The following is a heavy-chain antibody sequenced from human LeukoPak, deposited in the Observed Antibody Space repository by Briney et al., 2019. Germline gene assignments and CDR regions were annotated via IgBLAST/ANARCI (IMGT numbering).Heavy chain of an antibody. CDR1: GFTFSGSA. Sequence: GGSLRLCCAASGFTFSGSAMHWVRQASGKGLEWVGRIRSKANSYATAYAASVKGRFTISRDDSKNTAYLQMNSLKTEDTAVYYCTRPGYYDSSGYLYYFDYWGQGTLVTVSS. J-gene: IGHJ4*02. D-gene: IGHD3-22*01. CDR2: IRSKANSYAT. CDR3: TRPGYYDSSGYLYYFDY. V-gene: IGHV3-73*01.